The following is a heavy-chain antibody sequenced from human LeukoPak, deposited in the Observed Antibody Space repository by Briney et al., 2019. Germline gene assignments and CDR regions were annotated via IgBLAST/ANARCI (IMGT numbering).Heavy chain of an antibody. CDR2: ITSRSDYI. Sequence: NPGGSLRLSCAASGFTFSIYSMNWVRQAPGKGLEWVSSITSRSDYIYYADSLKGRFTISRDNAKNSLYLQMNSLGAEDTAVYYCARTSSTVANDVSFAFDSWGQGTMVTVSS. V-gene: IGHV3-21*01. CDR1: GFTFSIYS. J-gene: IGHJ3*02. CDR3: ARTSSTVANDVSFAFDS. D-gene: IGHD1-1*01.